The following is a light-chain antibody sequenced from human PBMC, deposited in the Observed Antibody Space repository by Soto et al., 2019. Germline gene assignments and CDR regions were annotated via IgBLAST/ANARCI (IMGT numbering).Light chain of an antibody. V-gene: IGLV1-44*01. CDR1: SSNIGSNT. Sequence: QDVVTQPPSASGTPGQRVTISCSGSSSNIGSNTVNWYQQLPGTAPKLLIYNNNQRPSGVPDRFSGSKSGTSASLAISGLQSEDEADYYCAAWDDSLNGLVFGPGPKLTVL. CDR2: NNN. J-gene: IGLJ1*01. CDR3: AAWDDSLNGLV.